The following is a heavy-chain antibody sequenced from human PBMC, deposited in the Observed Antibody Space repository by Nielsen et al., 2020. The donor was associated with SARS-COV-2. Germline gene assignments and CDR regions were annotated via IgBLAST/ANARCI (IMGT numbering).Heavy chain of an antibody. Sequence: SETLSLTCTVPGGSIRSYYWTWIWQPPGKGLEWIGYIYYTGSTNYNPTLKSRVTMSVDTSKNQFSLKLRSVTAADTAVYFCATGVGATSSHDAFDIWGQGTMVTVSS. CDR1: GGSIRSYY. D-gene: IGHD1-26*01. CDR2: IYYTGST. CDR3: ATGVGATSSHDAFDI. J-gene: IGHJ3*02. V-gene: IGHV4-59*08.